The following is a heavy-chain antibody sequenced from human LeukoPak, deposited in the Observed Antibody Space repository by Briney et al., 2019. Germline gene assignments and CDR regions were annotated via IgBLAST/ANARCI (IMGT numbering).Heavy chain of an antibody. CDR3: ARDSGSGSYYPDY. D-gene: IGHD3-10*01. J-gene: IGHJ4*02. CDR1: GGSVSSGSYY. Sequence: TXXVSGGSVSSGSYYWTWIRQPPGKGLEWIGYIYYSGSTNYNPSLKSRVTISIDTSRNQFSLKLSSVTAADTAVYYCARDSGSGSYYPDYWGQGTLVTVSS. V-gene: IGHV4-61*01. CDR2: IYYSGST.